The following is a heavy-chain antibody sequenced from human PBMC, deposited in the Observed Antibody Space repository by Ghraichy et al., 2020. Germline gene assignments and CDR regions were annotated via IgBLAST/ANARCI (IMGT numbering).Heavy chain of an antibody. CDR3: ARQWFGELYYFDY. CDR1: GGSISSSSYY. Sequence: SETLSLTCTVSGGSISSSSYYWGWIRQPPGKGLEWIGSIYYSGSTYYNPSLKSRVTISVDTSKNQFSLKLSSVTAADTAVYYCARQWFGELYYFDYWGQGTLVTVSS. J-gene: IGHJ4*02. CDR2: IYYSGST. D-gene: IGHD3-10*01. V-gene: IGHV4-39*01.